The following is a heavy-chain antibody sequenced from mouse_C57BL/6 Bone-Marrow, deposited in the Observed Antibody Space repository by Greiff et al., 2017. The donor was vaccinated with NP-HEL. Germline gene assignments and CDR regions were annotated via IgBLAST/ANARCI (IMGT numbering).Heavy chain of an antibody. Sequence: QVQLKQPGAELVKPGASVKLSCKASGYTFTSYWMHWVKQRPGQGLEWIGMIHPNSGSTNYNEKFKSKATLTVDKSASTAYMQLSSLTSEDSAVYYCANADYWYFDVWGTGTTVTVSS. V-gene: IGHV1-64*01. J-gene: IGHJ1*03. CDR2: IHPNSGST. CDR1: GYTFTSYW. CDR3: ANADYWYFDV.